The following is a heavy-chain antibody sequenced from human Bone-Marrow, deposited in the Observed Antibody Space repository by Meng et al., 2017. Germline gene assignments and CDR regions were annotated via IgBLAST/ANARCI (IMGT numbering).Heavy chain of an antibody. Sequence: GGSLRLSCAASGFTFDDYGMSWVRQAPGKGLEWVSGINWNGGSTGYADSVKGRFTISRDNAKNSLYLQMNSLRAEDTALYYCARVGYCSSTSCYSHYYYYGMDVWGQGTTVTVYS. D-gene: IGHD2-2*01. CDR2: INWNGGST. J-gene: IGHJ6*02. V-gene: IGHV3-20*04. CDR3: ARVGYCSSTSCYSHYYYYGMDV. CDR1: GFTFDDYG.